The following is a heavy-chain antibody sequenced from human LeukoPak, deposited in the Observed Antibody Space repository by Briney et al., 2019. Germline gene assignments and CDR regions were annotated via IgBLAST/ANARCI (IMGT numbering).Heavy chain of an antibody. CDR1: GGSFSGYY. V-gene: IGHV4-34*01. CDR2: INHSGST. Sequence: KPSETLSLTCAAYGGSFSGYYWSWTRQPPGKGLEWIGEINHSGSTNYNPSLKSRVTISVDTSKNQFSLKLSSVTAADTAVYYCASGATVTSYWGQGTLVTVSS. J-gene: IGHJ4*02. D-gene: IGHD4-17*01. CDR3: ASGATVTSY.